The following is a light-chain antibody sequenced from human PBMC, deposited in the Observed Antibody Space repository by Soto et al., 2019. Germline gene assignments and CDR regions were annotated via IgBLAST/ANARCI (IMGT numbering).Light chain of an antibody. J-gene: IGKJ1*01. Sequence: DIQMTQSPSTLSASEGDRVTISCRASQSVSIWLAWYQQKPGRAPKLLIYKSSILESGVPSRFSGSGSGTEFTLTISSLQPDDSATYYCLQDINYPWTFGQRTKVDIK. V-gene: IGKV1-5*03. CDR1: QSVSIW. CDR3: LQDINYPWT. CDR2: KSS.